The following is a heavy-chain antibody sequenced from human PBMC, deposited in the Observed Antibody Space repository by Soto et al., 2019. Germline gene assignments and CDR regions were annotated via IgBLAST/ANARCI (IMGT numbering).Heavy chain of an antibody. CDR1: GDSISSYF. D-gene: IGHD2-21*02. Sequence: SETLSLTCTVSGDSISSYFWSWIRQFPGRGLEWIGCISSSGSTYYNPALNNRISLSLDTSQNQFSLKLLSVTAADTAIYYCARSGVTGIVIPSHWFDPWGQGTLVTVSS. CDR3: ARSGVTGIVIPSHWFDP. V-gene: IGHV4-59*06. CDR2: ISSSGST. J-gene: IGHJ5*02.